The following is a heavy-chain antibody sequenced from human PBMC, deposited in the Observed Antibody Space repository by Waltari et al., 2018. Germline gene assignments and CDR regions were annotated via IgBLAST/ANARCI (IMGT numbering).Heavy chain of an antibody. D-gene: IGHD2-15*01. V-gene: IGHV3-74*01. Sequence: VQLVESGGALVQPGGSLRLSCVGSGFTFGSYGLTWVRQVPGKGLIWVSRIKTDGSTADYVDSVKGRFTISRDNADNTMYLQMNSLRAEDTAVYYCARGGSGGTYGLFDYWGQGTLVTVSS. CDR1: GFTFGSYG. CDR2: IKTDGSTA. J-gene: IGHJ4*02. CDR3: ARGGSGGTYGLFDY.